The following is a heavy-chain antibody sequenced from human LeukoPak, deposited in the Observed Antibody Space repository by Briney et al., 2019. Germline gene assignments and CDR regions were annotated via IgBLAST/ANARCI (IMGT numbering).Heavy chain of an antibody. CDR1: GFTFSSYS. CDR3: AREIIWFGEPGRDAFDT. V-gene: IGHV3-21*01. Sequence: PGGSLRLSCAASGFTFSSYSMNWVRQAPGKGLEWVSSISSSSSYIYYADSVKGRFTISRDNAKNSLYLQMNSLRAEDTAVYYCAREIIWFGEPGRDAFDTWGQGTMVTVSS. D-gene: IGHD3-10*01. CDR2: ISSSSSYI. J-gene: IGHJ3*02.